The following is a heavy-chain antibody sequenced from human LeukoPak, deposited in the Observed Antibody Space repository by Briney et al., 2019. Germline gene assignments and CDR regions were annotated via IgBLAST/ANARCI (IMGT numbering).Heavy chain of an antibody. Sequence: GGSLRLSCAASGFTLSSYEMNWVRQAPGKGLEWISHINAIGNILSYADSVKGRFTISRDDAKNSLYLQMNSLRAEDTAVCYCARDQFGTKLDWGQGTLVTVSS. D-gene: IGHD1-14*01. V-gene: IGHV3-48*03. J-gene: IGHJ4*02. CDR2: INAIGNIL. CDR3: ARDQFGTKLD. CDR1: GFTLSSYE.